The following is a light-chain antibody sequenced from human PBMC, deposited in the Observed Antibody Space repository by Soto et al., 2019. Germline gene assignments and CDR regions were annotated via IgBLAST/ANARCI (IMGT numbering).Light chain of an antibody. V-gene: IGKV3-20*01. CDR3: QQYGSSLT. J-gene: IGKJ1*01. CDR2: GAS. Sequence: IVVTQSPGTLSLSPGGRASLSCRASQSVGTFLAWYQQRSGQAPRLLIYGASTRASGIPDRFSGSGSGTDFTLTISRLEPEDFGVYYCQQYGSSLTFGQGTKVDIK. CDR1: QSVGTF.